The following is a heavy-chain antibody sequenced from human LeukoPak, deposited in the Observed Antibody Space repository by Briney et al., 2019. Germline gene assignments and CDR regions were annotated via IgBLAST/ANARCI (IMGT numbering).Heavy chain of an antibody. CDR1: GFSFSSYA. CDR3: AKVRVVFNWNYAYYFDY. V-gene: IGHV3-23*01. Sequence: GGSLRLSCAASGFSFSSYAMSWVRQAPGKGLEWVSGISYSGGSTYSADSVKGRFTISRDNSMNTLYLQMNSLRVDDTAVYYCAKVRVVFNWNYAYYFDYWGQGTLVTVSS. J-gene: IGHJ4*02. D-gene: IGHD1-7*01. CDR2: ISYSGGST.